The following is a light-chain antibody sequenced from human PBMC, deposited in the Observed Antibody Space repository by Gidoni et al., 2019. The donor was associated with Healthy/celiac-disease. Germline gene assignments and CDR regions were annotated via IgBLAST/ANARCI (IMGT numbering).Light chain of an antibody. CDR2: DDN. V-gene: IGLV3-21*03. J-gene: IGLJ2*01. CDR1: NIGSDS. Sequence: SSVLTQPPSVSVAPGKTARITCGGNNIGSDSVHWYQQKPGQAPVVVVSDDNDRPSGIPERFSGSNSGNTATLTISRVEAGDEADYYCQVWDGSSDHVIFGGGTKLTVL. CDR3: QVWDGSSDHVI.